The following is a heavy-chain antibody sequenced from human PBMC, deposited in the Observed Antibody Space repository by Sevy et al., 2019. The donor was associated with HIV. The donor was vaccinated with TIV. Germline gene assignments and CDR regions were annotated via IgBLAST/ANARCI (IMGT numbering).Heavy chain of an antibody. CDR3: ATTKDYYENSGDPFDY. J-gene: IGHJ4*02. CDR1: RYTLTQLS. CDR2: FDPEDDET. V-gene: IGHV1-24*01. D-gene: IGHD3-22*01. Sequence: ASVKVSCKVSRYTLTQLSMHWVRQVPGIGLEWMGSFDPEDDETIYAQKFQGRLTMTEDTSTDTAYMELSSLRSEDTAVYYCATTKDYYENSGDPFDYWGQGTLVTVSS.